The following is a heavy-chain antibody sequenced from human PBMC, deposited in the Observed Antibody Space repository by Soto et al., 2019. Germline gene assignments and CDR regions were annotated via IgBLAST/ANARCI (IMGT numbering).Heavy chain of an antibody. CDR1: ALAFSTYG. D-gene: IGHD6-19*01. CDR2: ISYDGTDK. J-gene: IGHJ5*02. Sequence: QVHLLERGGAVVKLGGSLTIPWVGPALAFSTYGMPWARRPPAKGLEWVALISYDGTDKYYADSVKGRFSISRDNSKQTLSLQMDSLRPEDTAVYYCAKDFGAWSDSWGQGTLVNVSS. CDR3: AKDFGAWSDS. V-gene: IGHV3-30*18.